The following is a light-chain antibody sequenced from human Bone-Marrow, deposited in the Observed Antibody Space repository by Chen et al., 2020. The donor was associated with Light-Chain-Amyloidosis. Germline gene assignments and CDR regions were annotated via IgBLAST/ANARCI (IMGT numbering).Light chain of an antibody. Sequence: SYVLTQPSSVSVAPGQTATLACGGNNIGATSVPWYQQTPGQAPLLVVYEDSDRPSGIPERLSGSNSGNTATLTISRVEAGDEADYYCQVWDRSSDRPVFGGGTKLTVL. V-gene: IGLV3-21*02. CDR1: NIGATS. CDR3: QVWDRSSDRPV. J-gene: IGLJ3*02. CDR2: EDS.